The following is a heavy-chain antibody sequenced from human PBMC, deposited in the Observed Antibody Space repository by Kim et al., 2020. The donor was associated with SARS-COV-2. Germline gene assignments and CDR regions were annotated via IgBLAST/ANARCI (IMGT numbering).Heavy chain of an antibody. CDR3: AKDREYSSSWKTDAFDI. Sequence: GGSLRLSCAASGFTFSSYAINWVRQAPGKGLEWVSGISGSGGSTNFADSVKGRFTISRDNSKNTVYLEMNSLRAGDTAVYYCAKDREYSSSWKTDAFDIWGQGTMVTVSS. D-gene: IGHD6-13*01. CDR1: GFTFSSYA. CDR2: ISGSGGST. V-gene: IGHV3-23*01. J-gene: IGHJ3*02.